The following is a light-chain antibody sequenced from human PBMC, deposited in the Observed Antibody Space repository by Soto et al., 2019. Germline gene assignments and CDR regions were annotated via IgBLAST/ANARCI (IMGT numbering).Light chain of an antibody. CDR2: DVS. Sequence: QSALTQPASVSGSPGQSITISCTGTSSDVGGYNYVSWYQQHPGKAPKLMIYDVSNRPSGVSNRFSGSKSGNTASLTISGLPAEYEAEYYCSSYTISSTYVVFGGGTQLTVL. CDR3: SSYTISSTYVV. V-gene: IGLV2-14*01. CDR1: SSDVGGYNY. J-gene: IGLJ2*01.